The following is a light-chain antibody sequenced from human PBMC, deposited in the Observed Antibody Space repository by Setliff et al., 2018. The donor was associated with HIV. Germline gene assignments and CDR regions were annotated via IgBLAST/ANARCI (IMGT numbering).Light chain of an antibody. Sequence: QSALAQPVSVSGSPGQSITISCTGTSSDVGGYKFVSWYQQHPGKAPKLMIYEVSNRPSGVSDRFSGSKSGSTASLTISGLQAEDEADYYCGSYTSTTSYVFGSGTKGTVL. CDR3: GSYTSTTSYV. CDR1: SSDVGGYKF. CDR2: EVS. J-gene: IGLJ1*01. V-gene: IGLV2-14*01.